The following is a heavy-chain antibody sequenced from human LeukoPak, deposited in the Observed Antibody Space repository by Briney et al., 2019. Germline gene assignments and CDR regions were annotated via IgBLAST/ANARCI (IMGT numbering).Heavy chain of an antibody. J-gene: IGHJ4*02. Sequence: GSLRLSCAASGFTFSSYCMHWVRQAPGKGLVWVSRINGDGSSTSYADSVKGRFTISRDNAKNTLYLQMNSLRAEDTAVYYCARGSGYSGYEDLDYWGQGTLVTVSS. V-gene: IGHV3-74*01. CDR3: ARGSGYSGYEDLDY. D-gene: IGHD5-12*01. CDR1: GFTFSSYC. CDR2: INGDGSST.